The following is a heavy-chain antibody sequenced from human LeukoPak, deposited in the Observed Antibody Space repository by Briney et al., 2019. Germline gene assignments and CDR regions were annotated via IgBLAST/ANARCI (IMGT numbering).Heavy chain of an antibody. J-gene: IGHJ4*02. D-gene: IGHD4-17*01. V-gene: IGHV3-11*01. CDR1: GFTFSDYY. CDR2: ISSSGSTI. Sequence: GGSLRLSCAASGFTFSDYYTCWIRQAPGKGLEWVSYISSSGSTIYYADSVKGRFTISRDNAKNSLYLQMNSLRAEDTAVYYCATYGADGVYYFDYWGQGTLVTVSS. CDR3: ATYGADGVYYFDY.